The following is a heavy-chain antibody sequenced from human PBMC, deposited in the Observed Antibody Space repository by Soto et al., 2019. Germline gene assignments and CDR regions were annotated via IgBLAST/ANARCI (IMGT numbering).Heavy chain of an antibody. V-gene: IGHV3-23*01. J-gene: IGHJ4*02. CDR2: ISGSGATT. CDR1: GITFIADA. CDR3: AKSFSSNWYDYFDY. Sequence: GSLRVSGAASGITFIADAMSWVRQAPGKGLEWVSAISGSGATTYYADSVKGRFTISRDKSKNTLYLQMSSLRAEDTALYYCAKSFSSNWYDYFDYWGQGSLVTVSS. D-gene: IGHD6-13*01.